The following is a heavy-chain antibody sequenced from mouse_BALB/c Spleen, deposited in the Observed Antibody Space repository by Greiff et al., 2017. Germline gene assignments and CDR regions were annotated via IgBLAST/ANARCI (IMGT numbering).Heavy chain of an antibody. Sequence: EVNVVESGGGLVKPGGSLKLSCAASGFTFSSYAMSWVRQTPEKRLEWVATISSGGSYTYYPDSVKGRFTISRDNAKNTLYLQMSSLRSEDTAMYYCARDGTRWFAYWGQGTLVTVSA. CDR3: ARDGTRWFAY. D-gene: IGHD4-1*01. CDR2: ISSGGSYT. J-gene: IGHJ3*01. V-gene: IGHV5-9-3*01. CDR1: GFTFSSYA.